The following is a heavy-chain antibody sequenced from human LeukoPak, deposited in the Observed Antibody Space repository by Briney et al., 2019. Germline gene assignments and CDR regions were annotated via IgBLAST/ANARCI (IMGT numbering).Heavy chain of an antibody. CDR3: AKGAPATVGSRDYFDY. CDR2: ISYDGSNK. CDR1: GFTFSNYG. D-gene: IGHD4-23*01. V-gene: IGHV3-30*18. J-gene: IGHJ4*02. Sequence: GGSLRLSCAASGFTFSNYGIHWVRQAAGKGLEWVAVISYDGSNKYYADSVKGRFTISRDNSKNTLYLQMNSLRAEDTAVYYCAKGAPATVGSRDYFDYWGQGTLVTVSS.